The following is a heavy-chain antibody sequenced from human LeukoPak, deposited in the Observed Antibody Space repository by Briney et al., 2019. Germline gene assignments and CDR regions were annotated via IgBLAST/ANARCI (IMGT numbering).Heavy chain of an antibody. J-gene: IGHJ6*02. CDR1: GFTFDDYA. D-gene: IGHD4-17*01. CDR2: FSWNSGSL. Sequence: GGSLRLSCAASGFTFDDYAMHWVRQVPGKGLEWVSGFSWNSGSLGYADSVKGRFTISRGNAKNSLYLQMNSLRSEDTALYYSAKDSNYGAAGGYGIDVWGQRATGTVSS. V-gene: IGHV3-9*01. CDR3: AKDSNYGAAGGYGIDV.